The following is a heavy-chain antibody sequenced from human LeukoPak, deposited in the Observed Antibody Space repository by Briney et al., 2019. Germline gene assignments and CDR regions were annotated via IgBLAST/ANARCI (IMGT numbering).Heavy chain of an antibody. CDR1: GYTFTSYG. D-gene: IGHD7-27*01. CDR3: ARVPDNWGKNWFDP. V-gene: IGHV1-18*01. CDR2: ISAYNGNT. J-gene: IGHJ5*02. Sequence: ASVKVSCKASGYTFTSYGISWVRQAPGQGLEWMGWISAYNGNTNYAQKLQGRVTMTTDTSTSTAYMELRSLRSDDTAVYYCARVPDNWGKNWFDPWGQGTLVTVSS.